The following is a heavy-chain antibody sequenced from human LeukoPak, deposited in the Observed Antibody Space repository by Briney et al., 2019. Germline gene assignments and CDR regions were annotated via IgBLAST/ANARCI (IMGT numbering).Heavy chain of an antibody. CDR2: ISYDGSNK. J-gene: IGHJ5*02. V-gene: IGHV3-30*18. CDR1: GFNFANHA. CDR3: AKVGGDYGDYNWFDP. D-gene: IGHD4-17*01. Sequence: GGSLRLSCAASGFNFANHAMSWVRQTPGKGLEWVAVISYDGSNKYYADSVKGRFTISRDNSKNTLYLQMNSLRAEDTAVYYCAKVGGDYGDYNWFDPWGQGTLVTVSS.